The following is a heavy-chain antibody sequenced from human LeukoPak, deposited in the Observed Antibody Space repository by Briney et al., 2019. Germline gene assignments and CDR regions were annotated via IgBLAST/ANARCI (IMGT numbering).Heavy chain of an antibody. CDR2: ISYDGGNT. J-gene: IGHJ4*02. CDR3: ARDSTYYCGSGSSGPHYFDY. CDR1: GFTFSSYA. V-gene: IGHV3-30*01. Sequence: GRSLRLSCAASGFTFSSYAMHWVRQAPGKGLEWVALISYDGGNTYYADSVKGRFTISRDNSKNTLDLQLNGLRVEDTAVYYCARDSTYYCGSGSSGPHYFDYWGQGTLVTVSS. D-gene: IGHD3-10*01.